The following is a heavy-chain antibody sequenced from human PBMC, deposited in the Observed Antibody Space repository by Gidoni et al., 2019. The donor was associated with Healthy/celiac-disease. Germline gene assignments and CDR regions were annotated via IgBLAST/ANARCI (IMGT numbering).Heavy chain of an antibody. J-gene: IGHJ4*02. Sequence: EVQLVESGGGLVQPGGSLRLSCAAPGFTVSSNYMSWVRQAPGKGLEWVSVIYSGGSTYYADSVKGRFTISRDNSKNTLYLQMNSLRAEDTAVYYCARDPDYYDSSDYWGQGTLVTVSS. D-gene: IGHD3-22*01. V-gene: IGHV3-66*02. CDR3: ARDPDYYDSSDY. CDR2: IYSGGST. CDR1: GFTVSSNY.